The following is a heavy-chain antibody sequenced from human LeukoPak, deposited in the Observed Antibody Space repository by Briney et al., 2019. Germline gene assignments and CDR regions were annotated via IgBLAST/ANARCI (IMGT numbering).Heavy chain of an antibody. CDR2: IYSGGST. Sequence: GGSLRLSCAASVLTVSSNYMRWVRQAPAKGLEWVSVIYSGGSTYYADSVKGRFTISRDNSKNTLYLQMNSLRAEDTAVYYCVWGATIGRFDYWGQGTLVTVSS. CDR1: VLTVSSNY. J-gene: IGHJ4*02. D-gene: IGHD5-12*01. V-gene: IGHV3-53*01. CDR3: VWGATIGRFDY.